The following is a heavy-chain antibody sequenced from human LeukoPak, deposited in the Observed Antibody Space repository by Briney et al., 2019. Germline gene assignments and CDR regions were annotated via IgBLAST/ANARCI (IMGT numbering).Heavy chain of an antibody. D-gene: IGHD3-16*02. CDR2: INHSGST. CDR3: ARGCYDYVWGSYRTMNAFDI. J-gene: IGHJ3*02. CDR1: GGSFSGYY. Sequence: SETLSLTCAVYGGSFSGYYWSWIRQPPGKGLEWIGEINHSGSTNYNPSLKSRVTISVDTSKNQFSLKLSSVTAADTAVYYCARGCYDYVWGSYRTMNAFDIWGQGTMVTVSS. V-gene: IGHV4-34*01.